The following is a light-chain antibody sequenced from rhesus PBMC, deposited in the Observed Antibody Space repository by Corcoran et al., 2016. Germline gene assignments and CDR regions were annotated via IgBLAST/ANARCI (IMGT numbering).Light chain of an antibody. CDR2: EVS. V-gene: IGLV2-32*02. CDR3: SSYAGSNTYI. CDR1: SSDIGAYKY. J-gene: IGLJ1*01. Sequence: QAALTQPRSVSGSPGQSVTISCTGTSSDIGAYKYVSWYQQHPGTAPKLMIYEVSKRPSGVSDRFSGSKSGNTASLPISGLQAEDEADYYCSSYAGSNTYIFGAGTRLTVL.